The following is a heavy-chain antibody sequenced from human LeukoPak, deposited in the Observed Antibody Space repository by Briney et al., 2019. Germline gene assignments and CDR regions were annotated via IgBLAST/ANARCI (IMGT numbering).Heavy chain of an antibody. CDR2: IYYSGST. V-gene: IGHV4-39*01. CDR3: AGVDGYNSMGADY. Sequence: PSETLSLTCTVSGGSISSSSYYWGWIRQPPGKGLEWIGSIYYSGSTYYSPSLKSRVTISVDTSKNQFSLKLSSVTAADTAVYYCAGVDGYNSMGADYWGQGTLVTVSS. D-gene: IGHD5-24*01. CDR1: GGSISSSSYY. J-gene: IGHJ4*02.